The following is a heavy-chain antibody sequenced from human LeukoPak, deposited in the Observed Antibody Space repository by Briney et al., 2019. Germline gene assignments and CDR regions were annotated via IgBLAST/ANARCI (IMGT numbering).Heavy chain of an antibody. V-gene: IGHV4-59*01. CDR3: ARDRNPSH. J-gene: IGHJ4*02. CDR2: IYYSGST. Sequence: SETLSLTCTVSGGSISSYYWSWIRQPPGRGLEWIGYIYYSGSTNYNPSLKSRVTISVDTSKNQFSLKLSSVTAADTAVYYCARDRNPSHWGQGTLVTVSS. CDR1: GGSISSYY.